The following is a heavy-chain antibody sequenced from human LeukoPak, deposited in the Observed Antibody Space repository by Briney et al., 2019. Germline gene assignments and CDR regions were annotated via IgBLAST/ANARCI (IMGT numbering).Heavy chain of an antibody. CDR1: GYTFTGYY. CDR3: AGGVTVAARPAWFDP. D-gene: IGHD6-6*01. J-gene: IGHJ5*02. CDR2: INPNSGGT. V-gene: IGHV1-2*02. Sequence: ASVKVSCKASGYTFTGYYMHWVRQAPGQGLEWMGWINPNSGGTNYAQKFQGRVTMTRDTSISTAYMELSRLRSDDTAVYYCAGGVTVAARPAWFDPWGQGTLVTVSS.